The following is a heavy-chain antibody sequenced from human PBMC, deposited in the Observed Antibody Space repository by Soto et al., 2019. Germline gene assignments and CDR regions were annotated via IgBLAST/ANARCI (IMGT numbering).Heavy chain of an antibody. CDR2: INHSGST. CDR1: CGYFSGYD. CDR3: ARTSRFDC. Sequence: PSETLSLTCAVYCGYFSGYDWSWIRQPPGKGLEWIGEINHSGSTNYNPSLKSRVTMSVDTSKNQFSLKLSSVTAADTAVYYCARTSRFDCWGQGTLVTVSS. V-gene: IGHV4-34*01. J-gene: IGHJ4*02.